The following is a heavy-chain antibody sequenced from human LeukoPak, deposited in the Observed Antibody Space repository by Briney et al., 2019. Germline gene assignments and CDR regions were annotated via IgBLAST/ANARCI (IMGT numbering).Heavy chain of an antibody. V-gene: IGHV3-23*01. CDR1: GFTFNTYA. CDR3: AKGSRRSYPYYFDY. CDR2: IIDSGDST. Sequence: PGGSLRLSCAASGFTFNTYAMAWFRQAPGKGLEWVPTIIDSGDSTYYGASVKGRFAISRDNSRNTLYLQMSNLRAEDTAIYYCAKGSRRSYPYYFDYWGQGTLVTVSS. D-gene: IGHD1-26*01. J-gene: IGHJ4*02.